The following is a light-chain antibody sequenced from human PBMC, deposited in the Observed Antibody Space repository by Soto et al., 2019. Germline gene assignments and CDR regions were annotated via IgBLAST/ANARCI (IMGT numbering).Light chain of an antibody. V-gene: IGKV1-12*01. CDR1: RDLSGL. CDR2: AAS. Sequence: VDRVTITCRASRDLSGLLAWYQQKPGKAPKLLISAASSLQSGVPSRFSGSGSGTDFTLTISSLQPEDFATYYCQQSHSIPWTFGQGTKVDI. J-gene: IGKJ1*01. CDR3: QQSHSIPWT.